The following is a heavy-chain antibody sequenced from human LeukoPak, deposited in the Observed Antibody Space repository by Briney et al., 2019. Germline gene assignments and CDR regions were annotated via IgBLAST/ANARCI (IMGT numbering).Heavy chain of an antibody. D-gene: IGHD5-18*01. J-gene: IGHJ6*02. CDR2: ISGSGGST. Sequence: QPGGSLRLSCAASGFTFSSYAMSWVRQAPGKGLEWASAISGSGGSTYYADSVKGRFTISRDNSKNTLYLQMNSLRAEDTAVYYCARGGYSYGYTYYYGMDVWGQGTTVTVSS. CDR1: GFTFSSYA. V-gene: IGHV3-23*01. CDR3: ARGGYSYGYTYYYGMDV.